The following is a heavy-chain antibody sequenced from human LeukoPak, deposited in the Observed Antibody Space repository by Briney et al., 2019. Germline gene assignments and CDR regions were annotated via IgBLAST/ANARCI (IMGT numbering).Heavy chain of an antibody. V-gene: IGHV4-4*07. CDR2: IYTSGST. D-gene: IGHD1-26*01. Sequence: SETLSLTCTVSGGSISSCYWSWIRQPAGKGLEWIGRIYTSGSTNYNPSPKSRVTMSVDTSKNQFSLQLSSVTAADTAVYYCARCIGGKDAFDIWGQGTMVTVSS. J-gene: IGHJ3*02. CDR1: GGSISSCY. CDR3: ARCIGGKDAFDI.